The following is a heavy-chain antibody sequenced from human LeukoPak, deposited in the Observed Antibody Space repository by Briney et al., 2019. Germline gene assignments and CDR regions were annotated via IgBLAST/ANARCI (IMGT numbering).Heavy chain of an antibody. V-gene: IGHV3-23*01. D-gene: IGHD5-24*01. CDR1: GFTFSSYA. Sequence: GGSLRLSCAASGFTFSSYAMSWVRQAPGKGLEWVSAISGSGGSTYYADSVKGRFTISRDNSKNTLYLQMNSLRAEDTAVYYCARSDQRWLQSDYWGQGTLVTVSS. J-gene: IGHJ4*02. CDR3: ARSDQRWLQSDY. CDR2: ISGSGGST.